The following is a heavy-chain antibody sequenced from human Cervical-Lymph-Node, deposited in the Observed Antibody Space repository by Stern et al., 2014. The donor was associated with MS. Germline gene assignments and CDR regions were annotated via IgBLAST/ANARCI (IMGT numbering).Heavy chain of an antibody. V-gene: IGHV3-48*02. CDR1: GFTFSSYS. Sequence: EVQLVESGGGLVQPGGSLRLSCAASGFTFSSYSMNWVRQAPGKGLEGVSYISSSSSTIYYADSVKGRFTISRDNAKNSLYLQMNSLRDEDTAVYYCARFGVDTAMVTTYYFDYWGQGTLVTVSS. CDR2: ISSSSSTI. J-gene: IGHJ4*02. CDR3: ARFGVDTAMVTTYYFDY. D-gene: IGHD5-18*01.